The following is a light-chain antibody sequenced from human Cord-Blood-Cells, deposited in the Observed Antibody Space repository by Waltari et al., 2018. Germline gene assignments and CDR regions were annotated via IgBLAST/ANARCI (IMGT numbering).Light chain of an antibody. CDR2: KDS. CDR3: QSADSSGTDVV. CDR1: ALPKQY. V-gene: IGLV3-25*02. J-gene: IGLJ2*01. Sequence: SYELTQPPSVSVSPGQTARITCAGDALPKQYAYWYQQKPGQAPVLVIYKDSERPSGLPGRFSGSTSGTTVTLTISGVQAEDEADYYCQSADSSGTDVVFGGGTKLTVL.